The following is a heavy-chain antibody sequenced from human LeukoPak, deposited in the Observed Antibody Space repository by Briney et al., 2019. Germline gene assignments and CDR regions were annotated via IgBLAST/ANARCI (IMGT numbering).Heavy chain of an antibody. CDR2: IIPILGIA. V-gene: IGHV1-69*04. D-gene: IGHD3-10*01. J-gene: IGHJ4*02. CDR3: ARGPHYGSGTKGYFDY. Sequence: GASVKISCKASGGTFSSYAISWVRQAPGQGLEWMGRIIPILGIANYAQKFQGRVTITADKSTSTAYMELSSLRSEGTAVYYCARGPHYGSGTKGYFDYWGQGTLVTVSS. CDR1: GGTFSSYA.